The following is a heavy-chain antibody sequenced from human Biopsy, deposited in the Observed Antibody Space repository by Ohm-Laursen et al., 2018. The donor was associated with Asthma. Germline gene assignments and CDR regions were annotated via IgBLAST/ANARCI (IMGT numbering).Heavy chain of an antibody. CDR1: GFTFSGYT. V-gene: IGHV3-21*01. CDR3: AREGVAGTHIED. J-gene: IGHJ4*02. D-gene: IGHD6-19*01. CDR2: ITSSSSYI. Sequence: SLRLSCTASGFTFSGYTMNWVRQAPGKGLEWVSSITSSSSYIFYADSVKGRLTISRDNSKNTLSLQMNSLTAEDTAVYYCAREGVAGTHIEDWGQGTLVTVSS.